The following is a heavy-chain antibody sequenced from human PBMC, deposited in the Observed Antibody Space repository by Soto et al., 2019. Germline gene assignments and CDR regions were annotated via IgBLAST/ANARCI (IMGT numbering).Heavy chain of an antibody. D-gene: IGHD3-3*01. J-gene: IGHJ5*02. CDR1: GFTFSNAW. CDR3: TNQHYDFWSGSRFDP. V-gene: IGHV3-15*01. CDR2: IKTKTDGGTT. Sequence: EVQLVESGGGLVKPGGSLRLSCAASGFTFSNAWMTWVRQAPGKGLEWVGRIKTKTDGGTTDYAAPVKGRFTISRDDSKNTLYLQMNSLKTEDTAVYYCTNQHYDFWSGSRFDPWGQGTLVTVSS.